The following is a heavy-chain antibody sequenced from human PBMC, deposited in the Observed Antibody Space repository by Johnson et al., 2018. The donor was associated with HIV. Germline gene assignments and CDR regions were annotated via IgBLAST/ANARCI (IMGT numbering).Heavy chain of an antibody. J-gene: IGHJ3*02. CDR2: IGTAGDT. CDR3: ARVGLGYCSGGSCYTGESAFDI. CDR1: GFTFSSYD. Sequence: VQLVESGGGLVQPGGSLRLSCAASGFTFSSYDMHWVRQATGKGLEWVSAIGTAGDTYYPGSVKGRFTISRENAKNSLYLQMNSLRAEDTAVYYCARVGLGYCSGGSCYTGESAFDIWGQGTMVTVSS. V-gene: IGHV3-13*01. D-gene: IGHD2-15*01.